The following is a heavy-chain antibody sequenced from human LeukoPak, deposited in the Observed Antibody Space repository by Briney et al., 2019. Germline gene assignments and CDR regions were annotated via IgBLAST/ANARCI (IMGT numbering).Heavy chain of an antibody. D-gene: IGHD5-18*01. CDR3: ARHGARGYSFGY. Sequence: SETLSLTCAVYGGSFSGYYWSWIRQPPGKGLDWIWDINHGGSTNYNPSLKSRINMSVDTSKNQFSRKLSSVTAADTGVYYCARHGARGYSFGYWGQGTLVTVSS. V-gene: IGHV4-34*01. CDR2: INHGGST. CDR1: GGSFSGYY. J-gene: IGHJ4*02.